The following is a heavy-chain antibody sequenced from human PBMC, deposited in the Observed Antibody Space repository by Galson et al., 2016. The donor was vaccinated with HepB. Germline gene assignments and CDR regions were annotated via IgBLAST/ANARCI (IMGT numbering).Heavy chain of an antibody. D-gene: IGHD5-12*01. CDR1: GFSFNYYA. CDR3: ARGEKWLRQHRHYSYSGLDV. J-gene: IGHJ6*02. CDR2: TSYDGNDK. Sequence: SLRLSCAASGFSFNYYALRWVRQAPGEGLEWVAVTSYDGNDKFYADSVKGRFTVSRDNFRSTLYLEMNSLTPDDTALYYCARGEKWLRQHRHYSYSGLDVWGQGTTVTVSS. V-gene: IGHV3-30-3*02.